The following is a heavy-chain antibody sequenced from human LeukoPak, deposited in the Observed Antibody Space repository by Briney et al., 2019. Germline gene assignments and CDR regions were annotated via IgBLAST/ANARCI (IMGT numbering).Heavy chain of an antibody. D-gene: IGHD2-21*02. Sequence: SQTLSLTCTVSGGSISFGGYYWSWIRQLPGKGLEWIGYMYDRERTDYNPSLRSRVIISLDTSKNQFSLKLNSVTAADTAVYYCARDSQIRLLLNDYDVFDVWGQGTVVTVSS. V-gene: IGHV4-31*03. CDR1: GGSISFGGYY. CDR3: ARDSQIRLLLNDYDVFDV. CDR2: MYDRERT. J-gene: IGHJ3*01.